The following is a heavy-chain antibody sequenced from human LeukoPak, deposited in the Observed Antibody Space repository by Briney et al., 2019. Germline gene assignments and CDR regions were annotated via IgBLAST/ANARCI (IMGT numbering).Heavy chain of an antibody. J-gene: IGHJ4*02. V-gene: IGHV4-61*01. CDR3: ARLTRRSGNYFDY. CDR2: TYYGGNT. D-gene: IGHD1-1*01. Sequence: SETLSLTCAVSGDSVSSSNYYWSWIRQPPGKGLEWIGYTYYGGNTNYNPSLQSRVTISVDTSESQFSLKLSSVTAADTAVYYCARLTRRSGNYFDYWSQGTLVTVSS. CDR1: GDSVSSSNYY.